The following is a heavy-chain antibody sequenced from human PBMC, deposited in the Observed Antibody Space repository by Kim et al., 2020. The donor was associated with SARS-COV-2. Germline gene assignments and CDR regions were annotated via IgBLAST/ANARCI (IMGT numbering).Heavy chain of an antibody. CDR2: IYYSGST. CDR1: GGSISSTSYY. D-gene: IGHD3-10*01. V-gene: IGHV4-39*07. CDR3: ASPPITMVRGVIEEI. J-gene: IGHJ4*02. Sequence: SETLSLTCTVSGGSISSTSYYWGWIRQPPGKGLEWIGSIYYSGSTYYNPSLKSRVTISVDTSKNHFSLKLSSVTAADTAVYYCASPPITMVRGVIEEIWGQGTLVTVSS.